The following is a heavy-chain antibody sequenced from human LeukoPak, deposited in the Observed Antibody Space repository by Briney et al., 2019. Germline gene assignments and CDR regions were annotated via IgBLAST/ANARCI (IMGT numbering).Heavy chain of an antibody. D-gene: IGHD6-13*01. CDR2: INSDGSST. CDR3: ARVDRSSWYYFDY. Sequence: GGSLRLSCAASGFTFSSYWMHWVRQAPGKGLVWVSRINSDGSSTSYADSVKGRFTISRDNAKNSLYLQMNSLRAEDTAVYYCARVDRSSWYYFDYWGQGTLVTVSS. CDR1: GFTFSSYW. V-gene: IGHV3-74*01. J-gene: IGHJ4*02.